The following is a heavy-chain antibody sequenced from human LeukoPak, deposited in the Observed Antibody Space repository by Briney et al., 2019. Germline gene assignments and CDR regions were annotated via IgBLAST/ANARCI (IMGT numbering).Heavy chain of an antibody. CDR3: AKPTLYGSSWYFFDY. Sequence: GRSLRLSCVASGFTFHNFAMHWVRQAPGKGLEWVAVISNDERNKYYTDSVKGRFTISRDNSKNTVYLQMNSLRAEDTAVYCCAKPTLYGSSWYFFDYWGQGTLVTVSS. V-gene: IGHV3-30-3*02. D-gene: IGHD6-13*01. CDR2: ISNDERNK. CDR1: GFTFHNFA. J-gene: IGHJ4*02.